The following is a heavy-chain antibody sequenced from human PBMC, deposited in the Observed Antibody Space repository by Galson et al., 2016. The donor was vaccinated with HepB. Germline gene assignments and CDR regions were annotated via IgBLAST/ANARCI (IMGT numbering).Heavy chain of an antibody. Sequence: SLRLSCAASGFTFSISAMNWVRQAPGKGLEWVSGLHTSGATYYADSVRGRFTISRDNSKNTLYPQMSSLRAEDTAVYYCAIWEWGLPPCWGQGTLVTVSS. V-gene: IGHV3-23*01. J-gene: IGHJ4*02. CDR3: AIWEWGLPPC. D-gene: IGHD1-26*01. CDR1: GFTFSISA. CDR2: LHTSGAT.